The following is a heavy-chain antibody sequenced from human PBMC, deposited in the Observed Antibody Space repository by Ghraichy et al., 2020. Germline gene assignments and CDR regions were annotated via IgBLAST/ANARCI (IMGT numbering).Heavy chain of an antibody. D-gene: IGHD6-13*01. CDR1: GFTFSSYD. Sequence: GGSLRLSCAASGFTFSSYDMHWVRQATGKGLEWVSAIGTAGDPYYPGSVKGRFTISRENAKNSLYLQMNSLRAGDTAVYYCARGARIAAAGPSYYGMDVWGQGTTVTVSS. V-gene: IGHV3-13*05. CDR2: IGTAGDP. CDR3: ARGARIAAAGPSYYGMDV. J-gene: IGHJ6*02.